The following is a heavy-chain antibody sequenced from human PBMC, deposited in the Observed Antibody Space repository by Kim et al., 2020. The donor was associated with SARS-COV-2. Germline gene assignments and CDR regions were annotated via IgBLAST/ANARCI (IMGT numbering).Heavy chain of an antibody. V-gene: IGHV1-2*04. D-gene: IGHD2-15*01. J-gene: IGHJ4*02. CDR3: ARVDPTNCSGGSCYDY. Sequence: ASVKVSCKASGYTFTGYYMHWVRQAPGQGLEWMGWINPNSGGTNYAQKFQGWVTMTRDTSISTAYMELSRLRSDDTAVYCCARVDPTNCSGGSCYDYWGQGTLVTVSS. CDR1: GYTFTGYY. CDR2: INPNSGGT.